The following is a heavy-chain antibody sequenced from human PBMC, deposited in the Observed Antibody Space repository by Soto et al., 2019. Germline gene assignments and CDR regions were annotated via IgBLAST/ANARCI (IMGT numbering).Heavy chain of an antibody. V-gene: IGHV1-2*04. CDR3: ARSHNYIVVVPAANEPFGSDAFDI. J-gene: IGHJ3*02. D-gene: IGHD2-2*01. Sequence: ASVKVSCKASGYTFTGYYMHWVRQAPGQGLEWMGWINPNSGGTNYAQKFQGWVTMTRDTSISTAYMELSRLRSDDTAVYYCARSHNYIVVVPAANEPFGSDAFDIWGQGTMVTVSS. CDR2: INPNSGGT. CDR1: GYTFTGYY.